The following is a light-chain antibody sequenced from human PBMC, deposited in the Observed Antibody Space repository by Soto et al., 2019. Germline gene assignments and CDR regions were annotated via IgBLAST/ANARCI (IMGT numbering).Light chain of an antibody. CDR1: SSDVGSYNL. CDR3: CSYAGNKNPVG. Sequence: QSVLTQPASVSGSPGQSITMSCTGSSSDVGSYNLVSWHQQYPGKAPKFIIYEVTKRPSGVSHRFSGSKSGNTASLTISGLQAEDEADYYCCSYAGNKNPVGFGGGTKLTVL. J-gene: IGLJ2*01. CDR2: EVT. V-gene: IGLV2-23*02.